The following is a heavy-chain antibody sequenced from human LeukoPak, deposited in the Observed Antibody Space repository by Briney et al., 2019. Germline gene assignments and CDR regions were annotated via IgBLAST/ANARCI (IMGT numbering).Heavy chain of an antibody. CDR2: INTNTGNP. CDR1: GYTFTSYA. Sequence: ASVKVSCKASGYTFTSYAMNWVRQAPGQGLEWMGWINTNTGNPTYAQGFTGRFVFSLDTSVSTAYLQISSLKAEDTAVYYCARGGWLQLNYYMDVWGKGTTVTVSS. J-gene: IGHJ6*03. CDR3: ARGGWLQLNYYMDV. V-gene: IGHV7-4-1*02. D-gene: IGHD5-24*01.